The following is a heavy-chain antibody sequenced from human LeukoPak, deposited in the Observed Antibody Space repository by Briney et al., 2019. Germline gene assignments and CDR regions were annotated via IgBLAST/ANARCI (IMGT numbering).Heavy chain of an antibody. D-gene: IGHD3-16*01. V-gene: IGHV3-73*01. J-gene: IGHJ3*02. CDR3: ARTSFGWGAFDI. CDR2: IRSKANTYAT. Sequence: WIRQPAGKGLEWVGRIRSKANTYATAYVASVRGRFTISRDDSKNTAYLQMNSLKTEDTAVYYCARTSFGWGAFDIWGQGTVVTVSS.